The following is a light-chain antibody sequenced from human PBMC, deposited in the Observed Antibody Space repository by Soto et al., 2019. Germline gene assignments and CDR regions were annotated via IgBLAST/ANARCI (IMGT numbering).Light chain of an antibody. J-gene: IGKJ1*01. Sequence: EIVMTQSPATLSVSPGDRATLSCRASQSVSSKLAWYQQKPGQGPRLLIYGASTRATGIPARFSGSGSGTEFTLTISSLQAEDFAVYYCQQYGNWLWTFGQGTKVEIK. CDR3: QQYGNWLWT. CDR1: QSVSSK. CDR2: GAS. V-gene: IGKV3-15*01.